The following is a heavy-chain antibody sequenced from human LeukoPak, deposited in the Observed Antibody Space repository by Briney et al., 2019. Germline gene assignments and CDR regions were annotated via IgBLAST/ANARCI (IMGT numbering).Heavy chain of an antibody. CDR2: IRYDGSNK. V-gene: IGHV3-30*02. D-gene: IGHD2/OR15-2a*01. CDR3: ANLVLHRKTSASFDI. CDR1: GFTFSSYG. J-gene: IGHJ3*02. Sequence: LAGGSLRLSCAASGFTFSSYGMHWVRQAPGKGLEWVAFIRYDGSNKYYADSVKGRFTISRDNSKNTLYLQMNSLRAEDTAVYYCANLVLHRKTSASFDIWGQGTMVTVSS.